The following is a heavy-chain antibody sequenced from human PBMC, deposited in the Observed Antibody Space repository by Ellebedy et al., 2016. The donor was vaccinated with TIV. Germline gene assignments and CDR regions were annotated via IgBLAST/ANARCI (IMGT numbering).Heavy chain of an antibody. V-gene: IGHV1-46*01. CDR1: GYTFTSYY. Sequence: AASVKVSCKASGYTFTSYYIHWMRQAPGQGLEWMGIMNANDGDTTYAQKFQGRVTMTRDTSKPTVYMELTSLRFEDTALYYCARAAAMTKVSSPSAYWGQGTLVTVSS. D-gene: IGHD4-17*01. CDR2: MNANDGDT. CDR3: ARAAAMTKVSSPSAY. J-gene: IGHJ4*02.